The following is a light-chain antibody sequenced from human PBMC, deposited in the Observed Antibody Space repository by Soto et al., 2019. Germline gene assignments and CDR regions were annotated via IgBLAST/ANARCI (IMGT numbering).Light chain of an antibody. V-gene: IGLV2-8*01. CDR2: EVR. Sequence: QSVLTQPPSASGSPGQSVTISCTGTSGDVGGYDFVSWYQQYPGKAPKLMIFEVRERPSGVPDRFSGSKSGNTASLTVSGLQADDEADYYCSSFAGRNTWVFGGGTKLTVL. CDR3: SSFAGRNTWV. J-gene: IGLJ3*02. CDR1: SGDVGGYDF.